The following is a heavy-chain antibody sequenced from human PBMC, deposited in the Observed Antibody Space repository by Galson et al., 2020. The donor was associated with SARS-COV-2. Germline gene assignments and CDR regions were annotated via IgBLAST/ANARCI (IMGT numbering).Heavy chain of an antibody. CDR1: GFTFSRYG. J-gene: IGHJ4*02. V-gene: IGHV3-30*18. Sequence: LTCAGSGFTFSRYGMHWVRQTPGKGLEWVAVISYDGNDNDYVDSVKGRFTISRDNSKNTLYLQMNSLRGGDTAVYYCAKGQYCSGGSCHFPFDHWGQGTLVTVSS. CDR2: ISYDGNDN. CDR3: AKGQYCSGGSCHFPFDH. D-gene: IGHD2-15*01.